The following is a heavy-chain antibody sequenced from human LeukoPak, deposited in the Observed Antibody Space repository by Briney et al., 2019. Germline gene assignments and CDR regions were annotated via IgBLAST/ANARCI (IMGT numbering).Heavy chain of an antibody. CDR1: GFTFSDYY. Sequence: GGSLRLSCAASGFTFSDYYMSWIRQAPGKGLEWVSYISSSGSTIYYADSVKGRFTISRDNAKNSLYLQMNSLRAEDTAVYYCARSGTYYDILTGYYSDAFDIWGQGTMVTVSS. J-gene: IGHJ3*02. CDR3: ARSGTYYDILTGYYSDAFDI. V-gene: IGHV3-11*01. CDR2: ISSSGSTI. D-gene: IGHD3-9*01.